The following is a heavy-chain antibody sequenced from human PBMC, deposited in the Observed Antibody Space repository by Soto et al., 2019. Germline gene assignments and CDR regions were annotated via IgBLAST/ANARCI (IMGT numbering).Heavy chain of an antibody. CDR3: AHSNQLDELLSNWFYP. J-gene: IGHJ5*02. V-gene: IGHV2-5*02. D-gene: IGHD2-15*01. CDR2: IYWDDDK. Sequence: QITLKESGPTLVKPTQTLTLTCTFSGFSLSTSGVGVGWIRQPPGKALEWLALIYWDDDKRYSPSLKSRLTITKDPSKSQVVLTMTNMDPVDTATYYCAHSNQLDELLSNWFYPWGQGTLVTVSS. CDR1: GFSLSTSGVG.